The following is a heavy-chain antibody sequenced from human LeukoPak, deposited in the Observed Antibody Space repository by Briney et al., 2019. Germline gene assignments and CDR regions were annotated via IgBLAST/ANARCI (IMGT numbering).Heavy chain of an antibody. J-gene: IGHJ4*02. D-gene: IGHD3-22*01. CDR2: ISSSSSYI. CDR3: ARDYYDSSGYHTLDY. CDR1: GFTFSSYS. V-gene: IGHV3-21*01. Sequence: SGGSLRLSCAASGFTFSSYSMNRVRQAPGKGLEWVSSISSSSSYIYYADSVKGRFTISRDNAKNSLYLQMNSLRAEDTAVYYCARDYYDSSGYHTLDYWGQGTLVTVSS.